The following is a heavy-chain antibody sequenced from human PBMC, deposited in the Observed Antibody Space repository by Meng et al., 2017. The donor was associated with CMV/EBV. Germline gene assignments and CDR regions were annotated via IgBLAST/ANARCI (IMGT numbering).Heavy chain of an antibody. CDR3: AKGEQWLAPRFDY. J-gene: IGHJ4*02. CDR2: ISGSGGST. Sequence: ASGFTFSSDAMSWVRQAPGKGLEWVSAISGSGGSTYYADSVKGRFTISRDNSKNTLYLQMNSLRAEDTAVYYCAKGEQWLAPRFDYWGQGTLVTVSS. V-gene: IGHV3-23*01. CDR1: GFTFSSDA. D-gene: IGHD6-19*01.